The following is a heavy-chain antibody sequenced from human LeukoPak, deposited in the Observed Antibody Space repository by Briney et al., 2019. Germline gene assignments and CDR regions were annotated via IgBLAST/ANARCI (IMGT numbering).Heavy chain of an antibody. CDR3: ARDEYYDSSGYYHGFDY. D-gene: IGHD3-22*01. CDR1: GFTFSTYW. Sequence: GGSLRLSCAASGFTFSTYWMSWVRQAPGKGLEWVSAISGSGDRTYYADSVKGRCTISRDNAKNSLYLQMNSLRAEDTAVYYCARDEYYDSSGYYHGFDYWGQGTLVTVSS. J-gene: IGHJ4*02. CDR2: ISGSGDRT. V-gene: IGHV3-23*01.